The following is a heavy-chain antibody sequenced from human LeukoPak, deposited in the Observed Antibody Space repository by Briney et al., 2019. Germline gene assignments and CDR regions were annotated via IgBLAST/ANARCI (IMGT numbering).Heavy chain of an antibody. D-gene: IGHD3-22*01. J-gene: IGHJ1*01. CDR1: EGTFSSYA. Sequence: SVKVSCKASEGTFSSYAISWVRQAPGQGLEWMGRIIPILGIANYAQKFQGRVTITADKSTSTAYMELSSLRSEDTAVYYCARFIPYDSSGYYYGAEYFQHWGQGTLVTVSS. V-gene: IGHV1-69*04. CDR2: IIPILGIA. CDR3: ARFIPYDSSGYYYGAEYFQH.